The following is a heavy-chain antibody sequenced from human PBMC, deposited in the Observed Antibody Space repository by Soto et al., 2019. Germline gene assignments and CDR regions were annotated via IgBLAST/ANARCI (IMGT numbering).Heavy chain of an antibody. CDR3: IHRRRDAGPNGDY. CDR1: GFSLTTDGEG. CDR2: IYWSDSK. Sequence: QITLKESGPTLVTPTQTLTLTCSFSGFSLTTDGEGVGWVRQPPGKALEWLALIYWSDSKRYSPSLKNRLTVTKDDSKNQVLLTMTNMDPVYTATYYCIHRRRDAGPNGDYWGQGTLVTVSS. V-gene: IGHV2-5*01. D-gene: IGHD3-16*01. J-gene: IGHJ4*02.